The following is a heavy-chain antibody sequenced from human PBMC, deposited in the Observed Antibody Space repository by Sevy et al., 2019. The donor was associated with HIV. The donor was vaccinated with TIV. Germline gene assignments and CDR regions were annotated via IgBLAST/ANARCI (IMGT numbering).Heavy chain of an antibody. J-gene: IGHJ4*02. V-gene: IGHV3-30-3*01. CDR1: GFTFSSYA. Sequence: GGSLRLSCAASGFTFSSYAMHWVRQAPGKGLEWVAVISYDGSNKYYADSVKGRFTIPRDNSKNTLHLQMNSLRAEDTAVYYCARAEYGDYRVYDYWGQGTLVTVSS. D-gene: IGHD4-17*01. CDR2: ISYDGSNK. CDR3: ARAEYGDYRVYDY.